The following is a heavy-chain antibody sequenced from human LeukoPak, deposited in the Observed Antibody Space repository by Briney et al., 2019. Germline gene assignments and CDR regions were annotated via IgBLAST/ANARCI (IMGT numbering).Heavy chain of an antibody. CDR3: ARPHRPYCSSTSCRTNHFDY. V-gene: IGHV3-30-3*01. J-gene: IGHJ4*02. Sequence: GGSLRLSCAASGFTFSSYAMHWVRQAPGKGLEWVAVISYDGSNKYYADSVKGRSTISRDNSKNTLYLQMNSLRAEDTAVYYCARPHRPYCSSTSCRTNHFDYWGQGTLVTVSS. D-gene: IGHD2-2*01. CDR1: GFTFSSYA. CDR2: ISYDGSNK.